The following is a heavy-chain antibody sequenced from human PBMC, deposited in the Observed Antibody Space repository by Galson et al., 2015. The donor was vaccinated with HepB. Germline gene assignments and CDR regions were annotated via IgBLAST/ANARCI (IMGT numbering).Heavy chain of an antibody. J-gene: IGHJ4*02. V-gene: IGHV4/OR15-8*02. CDR3: AREATYDTVHFLDY. CDR2: IYHYGNT. D-gene: IGHD3-22*01. CDR1: GDSLSNNNW. Sequence: SETLSLTCAVSGDSLSNNNWWSWVRQSPGKGLEWIGEIYHYGNTNYNPSLESRVTMSMDKSKNQFSLRLSSVTAADTAVYYCAREATYDTVHFLDYWGQGTLVTVSS.